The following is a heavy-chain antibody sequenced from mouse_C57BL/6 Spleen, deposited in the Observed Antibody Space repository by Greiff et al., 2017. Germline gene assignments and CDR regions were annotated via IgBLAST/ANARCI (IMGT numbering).Heavy chain of an antibody. D-gene: IGHD3-2*02. CDR2: INPSNGGT. J-gene: IGHJ3*01. CDR1: GYTFTSYW. Sequence: QVQLQQSGTELVKPGASVKLSCKASGYTFTSYWMHWVKQRPGQGLEWIGNINPSNGGTNYNEKFKSKATLTVDKSSSTAYMQLSSLTSEDSAVYYCASNLDSSGTLGLWFAYWGQGTLVTVSA. V-gene: IGHV1-53*01. CDR3: ASNLDSSGTLGLWFAY.